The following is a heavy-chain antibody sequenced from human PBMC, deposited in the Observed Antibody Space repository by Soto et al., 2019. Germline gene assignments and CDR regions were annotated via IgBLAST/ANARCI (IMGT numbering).Heavy chain of an antibody. CDR1: GFTFTRYS. CDR2: ISSTTNYI. V-gene: IGHV3-21*06. Sequence: GGSLRLSCAASGFTFTRYSMNWVRQAPGKGLEWVSSISSTTNYIYYGDSMKGRFTISRDNAKNSLYLEMNSLRAEDTAVYYCARESEDLTSTFDYWGQGTLVTVSS. J-gene: IGHJ4*02. CDR3: ARESEDLTSTFDY.